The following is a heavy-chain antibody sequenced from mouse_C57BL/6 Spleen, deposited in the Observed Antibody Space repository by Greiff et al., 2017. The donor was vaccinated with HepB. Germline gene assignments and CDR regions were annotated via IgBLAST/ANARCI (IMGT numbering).Heavy chain of an antibody. CDR2: IYPGDGDT. D-gene: IGHD2-5*01. CDR3: ARRGYYSNYDWYFDV. CDR1: GYAFSSYW. V-gene: IGHV1-80*01. J-gene: IGHJ1*03. Sequence: VQGVESGAELVKPGASVKISCKASGYAFSSYWMNWVKQRPGKGLEWIGQIYPGDGDTNYNGKFKGKATLTADKSSSTAYMQLSSLTSEDSAVYFCARRGYYSNYDWYFDVWGTGTTVTVSS.